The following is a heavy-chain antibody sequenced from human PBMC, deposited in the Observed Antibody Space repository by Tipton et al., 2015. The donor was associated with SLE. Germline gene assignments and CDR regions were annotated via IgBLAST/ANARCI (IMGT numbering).Heavy chain of an antibody. Sequence: QLVQSGGGLVKPGGSLRLSCAASGFTFSSYAMHWVRQAPGKGLEWVAVISYDGSNKYYADSVKGRFTISRDNSKNTLYLQMNSLRAEDTALYYCARDWGSGWYLFDPWGQGTLVTVSS. CDR2: ISYDGSNK. V-gene: IGHV3-30-3*01. CDR3: ARDWGSGWYLFDP. J-gene: IGHJ5*02. D-gene: IGHD6-19*01. CDR1: GFTFSSYA.